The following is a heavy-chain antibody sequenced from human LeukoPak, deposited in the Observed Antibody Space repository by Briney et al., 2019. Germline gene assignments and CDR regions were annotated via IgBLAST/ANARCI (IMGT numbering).Heavy chain of an antibody. CDR1: GFTFSSYG. CDR3: ATWPGGWYGEDS. CDR2: IRYDGSNK. D-gene: IGHD6-19*01. J-gene: IGHJ4*02. Sequence: GGSLRLSCAASGFTFSSYGMHWVRQAPGKGLEWVAFIRYDGSNKYYADSVKGRFTISRDNSKNTLYLQMNSLRAEDTAVYYCATWPGGWYGEDSWGQGTLVTVSS. V-gene: IGHV3-30*02.